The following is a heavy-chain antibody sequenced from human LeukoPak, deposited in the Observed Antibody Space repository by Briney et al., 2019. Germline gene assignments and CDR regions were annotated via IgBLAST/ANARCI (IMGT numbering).Heavy chain of an antibody. D-gene: IGHD3-10*01. CDR2: IRYDGSIK. Sequence: GGSLRLSCAASGFIFNTYGMHWVRQAPGKGLEWVAFIRYDGSIKYHADTVKGRFTIPRDNSKSALYLRLSSLRLEDTAVYYCARGRQHGGGTYSYLNWGQGTLVTVSS. CDR3: ARGRQHGGGTYSYLN. V-gene: IGHV3-30*02. J-gene: IGHJ4*02. CDR1: GFIFNTYG.